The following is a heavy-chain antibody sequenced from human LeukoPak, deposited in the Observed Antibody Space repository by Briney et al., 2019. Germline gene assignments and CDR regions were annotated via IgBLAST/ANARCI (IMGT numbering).Heavy chain of an antibody. CDR1: GYTFTSYG. D-gene: IGHD6-19*01. CDR3: ARVVLAKSKRQWREPPAAQYFQH. J-gene: IGHJ1*01. V-gene: IGHV1-18*01. CDR2: ISAYNGNT. Sequence: ASVKVSCKASGYTFTSYGISWVRQSPGQGLEWMGWISAYNGNTNYAQKLQGRVTMTTDTSTSTAYMELRSLRSDDTAVYYCARVVLAKSKRQWREPPAAQYFQHWGQGTLVTVSS.